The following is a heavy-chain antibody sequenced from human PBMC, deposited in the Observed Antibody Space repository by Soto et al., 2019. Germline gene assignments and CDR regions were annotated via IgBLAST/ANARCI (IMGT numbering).Heavy chain of an antibody. V-gene: IGHV3-21*01. CDR1: GFTFNTYD. CDR2: ITASSAYI. J-gene: IGHJ5*02. Sequence: EVQLVESGGGLGKPGGSLRLSCAASGFTFNTYDMNWVRQAPGKGLEWVSSITASSAYIYYADSVRGRFTISRDNAKNSLFLGMDSRRAGHTAVYCCVKSGTARSPRHSWVDTGGQGTLVSVSS. D-gene: IGHD1-1*01. CDR3: VKSGTARSPRHSWVDT.